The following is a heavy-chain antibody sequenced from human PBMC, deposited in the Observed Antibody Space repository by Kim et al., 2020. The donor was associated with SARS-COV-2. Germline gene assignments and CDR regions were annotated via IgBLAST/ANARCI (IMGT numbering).Heavy chain of an antibody. CDR3: ARNSRIRRYPAAGSLRPGWVFDY. V-gene: IGHV4-34*01. J-gene: IGHJ4*02. CDR2: INHSGST. Sequence: SETLSLTCAVYGGSFSGYYWSWIRQPPGKGLEWIGEINHSGSTNYNPSLKSRVTISVDTSKNQFSLKLSSVTAADTAVYYCARNSRIRRYPAAGSLRPGWVFDYWGQGTLVTVSS. CDR1: GGSFSGYY. D-gene: IGHD6-13*01.